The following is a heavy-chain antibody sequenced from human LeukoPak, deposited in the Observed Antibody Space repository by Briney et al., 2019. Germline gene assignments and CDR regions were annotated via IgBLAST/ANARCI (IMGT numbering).Heavy chain of an antibody. CDR1: GYSISSGYY. Sequence: SETLSLTCTVSGYSISSGYYWGWIRQPPGKGLEWIGSIYHSGSTYYNPSLKSRVTISVDTSKNQFSLKLSSVTAADTAVYYCARGRSITMIVVVPQDGTFDIWGQGTMVTASS. CDR2: IYHSGST. D-gene: IGHD3-22*01. J-gene: IGHJ3*02. CDR3: ARGRSITMIVVVPQDGTFDI. V-gene: IGHV4-38-2*02.